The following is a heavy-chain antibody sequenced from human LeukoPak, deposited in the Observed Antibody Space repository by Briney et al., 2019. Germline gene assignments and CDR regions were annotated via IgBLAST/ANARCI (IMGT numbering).Heavy chain of an antibody. CDR3: AGLLHYGSGSYYFDY. D-gene: IGHD3-10*01. J-gene: IGHJ4*02. CDR2: IYYSGST. V-gene: IGHV4-39*01. Sequence: PSETLSLTCTVSGGSISSSSYYWGWIRQPPGKGLEWIGSIYYSGSTYYNPSLESRVTISVDTSKNQFSLKLSSVTAADTAVYYCAGLLHYGSGSYYFDYWGQGTLVTVSS. CDR1: GGSISSSSYY.